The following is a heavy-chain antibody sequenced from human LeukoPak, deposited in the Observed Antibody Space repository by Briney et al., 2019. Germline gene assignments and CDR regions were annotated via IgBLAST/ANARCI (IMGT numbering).Heavy chain of an antibody. CDR3: ARGFGYSYGMGGY. V-gene: IGHV1-69*05. CDR2: IIPIFGTA. Sequence: ASVKVSCKASGGTFSSYAISWVRQAPGQGLEWMGGIIPIFGTANYAQKFQGRVTITTDESTSTAYMELSSLRSEDTAVYYCARGFGYSYGMGGYWGQGTLVTASS. D-gene: IGHD5-18*01. J-gene: IGHJ4*02. CDR1: GGTFSSYA.